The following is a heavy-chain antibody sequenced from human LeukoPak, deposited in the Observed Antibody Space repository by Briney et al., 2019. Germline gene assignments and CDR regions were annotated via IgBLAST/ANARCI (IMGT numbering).Heavy chain of an antibody. Sequence: GRSLRLSCAASGFTFSSYAMHWVRQAPGKGLEWVAVISYDGSNKYYADFVKGRFTISRDNSKNTLYLQMNSLRAEDTAVYYCARGDGSENWGQGTLVTVSS. D-gene: IGHD3-10*01. J-gene: IGHJ4*02. CDR2: ISYDGSNK. CDR1: GFTFSSYA. V-gene: IGHV3-30-3*01. CDR3: ARGDGSEN.